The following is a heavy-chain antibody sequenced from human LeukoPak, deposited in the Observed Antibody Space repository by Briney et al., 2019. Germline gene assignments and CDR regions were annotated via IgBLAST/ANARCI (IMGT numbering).Heavy chain of an antibody. D-gene: IGHD3-22*01. Sequence: GSSVKVSCKASGGTFTSYAISWVRQAPGQGLEWMGRIIPILGIANYAQKFQGRVTITADKSTSTAYMELSSLRSEDTAVYYCARGNKASSSGYWRDYGMDVWGQGTTVTVSS. J-gene: IGHJ6*02. CDR1: GGTFTSYA. CDR3: ARGNKASSSGYWRDYGMDV. V-gene: IGHV1-69*04. CDR2: IIPILGIA.